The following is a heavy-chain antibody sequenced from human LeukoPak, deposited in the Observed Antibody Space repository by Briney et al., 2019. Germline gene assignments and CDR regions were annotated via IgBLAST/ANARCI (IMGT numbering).Heavy chain of an antibody. V-gene: IGHV3-30*02. CDR2: IVYDGSNNYDGSSK. D-gene: IGHD1-26*01. J-gene: IGHJ4*02. CDR3: PTDYPSAVGASPFEY. Sequence: GGSLRLSCAASGFTFSSSGMHWVRQPPGKWLEWVTIIVYDGSNNYDGSSKYYADSVKGRFTISRDNSKNTLYLQINSLRPEDTALYDCPTDYPSAVGASPFEYWGQGTLVTVS. CDR1: GFTFSSSG.